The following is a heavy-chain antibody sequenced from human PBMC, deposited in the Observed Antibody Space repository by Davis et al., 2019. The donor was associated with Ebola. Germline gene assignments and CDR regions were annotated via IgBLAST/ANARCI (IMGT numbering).Heavy chain of an antibody. CDR3: ARGPPNDFWSGYSGPWFDP. CDR2: ITPTFGTA. V-gene: IGHV1-69*13. J-gene: IGHJ5*02. Sequence: SVKVSCKASGGTFSSYAISWVRQAPGQGLEWMGGITPTFGTANYAQKFQGRVTITADEFTSTAYMELSSLRSEDTAVYYCARGPPNDFWSGYSGPWFDPWGQGTLVTVSS. CDR1: GGTFSSYA. D-gene: IGHD3-3*01.